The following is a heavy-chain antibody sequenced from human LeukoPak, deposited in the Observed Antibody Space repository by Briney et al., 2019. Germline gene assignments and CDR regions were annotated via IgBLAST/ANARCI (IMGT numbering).Heavy chain of an antibody. J-gene: IGHJ3*02. CDR2: IIAYNGNT. CDR3: AREDSGGYYYGAFDI. V-gene: IGHV1-18*01. D-gene: IGHD1-26*01. Sequence: ASVKVSCKASGYTFTSYGISWVRQAPGQGLEWMGWIIAYNGNTNYAQKLQGRVTMTTDTSTSTAYMELRSLRSDDTAVYYCAREDSGGYYYGAFDIWGQGTMVTVSS. CDR1: GYTFTSYG.